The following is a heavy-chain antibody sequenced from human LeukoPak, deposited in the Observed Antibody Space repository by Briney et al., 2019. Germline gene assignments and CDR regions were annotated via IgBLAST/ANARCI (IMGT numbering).Heavy chain of an antibody. Sequence: GASVQVSCKASGYTSTGYYMHWVRQAPGQGLEWMGWINPNSGGTNYAQKFQGRVTMTRDTSISTAYMELSRLRSDDTAVYYCARDLSWELLKSMGYWGQGTLVTVSS. CDR2: INPNSGGT. CDR3: ARDLSWELLKSMGY. D-gene: IGHD1-26*01. V-gene: IGHV1-2*02. CDR1: GYTSTGYY. J-gene: IGHJ4*02.